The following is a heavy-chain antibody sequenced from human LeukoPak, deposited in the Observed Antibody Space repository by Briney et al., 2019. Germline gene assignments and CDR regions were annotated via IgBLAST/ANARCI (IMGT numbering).Heavy chain of an antibody. D-gene: IGHD4-17*01. V-gene: IGHV4-59*01. CDR1: GGSISSYY. CDR2: TYYSGST. Sequence: PSETLSLTCTVSGGSISSYYWSWLRQPPGKGLEWIGYTYYSGSTNYNPSLKSRVTISVDTSKNQFSLKLSSVTAADTAVYYCARYGAHWYFDLWGRGTLVTVSS. J-gene: IGHJ2*01. CDR3: ARYGAHWYFDL.